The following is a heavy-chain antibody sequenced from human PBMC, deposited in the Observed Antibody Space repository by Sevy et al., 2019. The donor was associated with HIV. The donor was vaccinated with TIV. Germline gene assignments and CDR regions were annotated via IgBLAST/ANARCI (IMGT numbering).Heavy chain of an antibody. CDR1: GFSFSTHD. J-gene: IGHJ4*02. CDR2: ISYDENKK. V-gene: IGHV3-30-3*01. D-gene: IGHD4-17*01. CDR3: AIDGHGDYRFDY. Sequence: GGSLRLSCVVSGFSFSTHDMHWVRQAPGKGLEWVAVISYDENKKYYTDSVKGRFTISRDISKNTLSLQMNNLRAEDTAVYYCAIDGHGDYRFDYWGQGTLVTVSS.